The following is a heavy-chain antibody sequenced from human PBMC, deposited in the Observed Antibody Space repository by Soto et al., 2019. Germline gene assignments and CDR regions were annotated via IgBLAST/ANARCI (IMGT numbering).Heavy chain of an antibody. V-gene: IGHV1-18*01. CDR2: ISAHNGTT. D-gene: IGHD1-1*01. Sequence: QVHLVQSGAEVKKPGASVKVSCKGSGYAFTTYGITWVRQAPGQGLEWMGWISAHNGTTNYAQKPQGRGTVTRDTSTSTAYMELRSLRSDDTAVYSCARGRYGDYWGQGALVTVSS. J-gene: IGHJ4*02. CDR3: ARGRYGDY. CDR1: GYAFTTYG.